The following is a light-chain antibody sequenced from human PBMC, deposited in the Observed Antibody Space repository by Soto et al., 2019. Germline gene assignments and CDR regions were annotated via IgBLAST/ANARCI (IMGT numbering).Light chain of an antibody. CDR1: QSVSSFY. CDR2: GSA. Sequence: SPGAVSLSPEERATLSCRARQSVSSFYLAWYQQKPGQAPRLLIYGSASRATGIPDRFSGSGSGTAFTLTISRLEPEDFAVYYCQQYGISPRTSGQGAMAAIK. CDR3: QQYGISPRT. J-gene: IGKJ1*01. V-gene: IGKV3-20*01.